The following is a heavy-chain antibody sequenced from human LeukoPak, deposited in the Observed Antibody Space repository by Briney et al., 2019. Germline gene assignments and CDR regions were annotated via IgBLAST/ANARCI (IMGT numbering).Heavy chain of an antibody. CDR2: IWYDGSNK. V-gene: IGHV3-33*01. J-gene: IGHJ4*02. CDR1: GFTFSSYG. D-gene: IGHD3-9*01. Sequence: GGSLRLSCAASGFTFSSYGMHWVRQAPGKGLEWVAVIWYDGSNKYYANSVKGRFTISRDNSKNTLYLQMNSLRAEDTAVYYCARDGDILTGYYFDYWGQGTLVTVSS. CDR3: ARDGDILTGYYFDY.